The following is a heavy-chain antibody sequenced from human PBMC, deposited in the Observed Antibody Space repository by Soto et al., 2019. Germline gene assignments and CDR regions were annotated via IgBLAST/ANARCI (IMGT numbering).Heavy chain of an antibody. J-gene: IGHJ3*02. V-gene: IGHV3-23*01. Sequence: GESLKISCAASGFTFSSYAMSWVRQAPGKGLEWVSAISGSGGSTYYADSVKGRFTISRDNSKNTLYLQMNSLRAEDTAVYYCAKDRGYCSGGSCYVDAFDIWGQGTMVTVSS. CDR3: AKDRGYCSGGSCYVDAFDI. D-gene: IGHD2-15*01. CDR2: ISGSGGST. CDR1: GFTFSSYA.